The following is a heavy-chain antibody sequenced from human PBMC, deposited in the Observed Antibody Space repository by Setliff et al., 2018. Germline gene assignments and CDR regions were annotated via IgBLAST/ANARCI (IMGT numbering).Heavy chain of an antibody. CDR1: VDSISSSTYY. J-gene: IGHJ1*01. Sequence: PSETLSLTCTVSVDSISSSTYYWGWIRQPPGKGLEWIGSVYYSGTTKYNPSLGSRVTISVDASKNQFSLKLSSVTAADTAVYYCARHKTGAVGTGEHFQHWGRGTLVTVSS. CDR3: ARHKTGAVGTGEHFQH. CDR2: VYYSGTT. V-gene: IGHV4-39*01. D-gene: IGHD6-19*01.